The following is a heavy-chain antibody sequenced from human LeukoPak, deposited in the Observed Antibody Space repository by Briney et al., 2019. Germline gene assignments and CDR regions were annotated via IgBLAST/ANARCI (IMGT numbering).Heavy chain of an antibody. Sequence: PGGSLRLSCAASGFTFSSYGMSWVRQAPGKGLEWVSSISSSSSYIYYADSVKGRFTISRDNAKNSLYLQMNSLRAEDTAVYYCARALYRQHIVVVNAKNYWYFDLWGRGTLVTVSS. D-gene: IGHD2-21*01. J-gene: IGHJ2*01. V-gene: IGHV3-21*01. CDR3: ARALYRQHIVVVNAKNYWYFDL. CDR1: GFTFSSYG. CDR2: ISSSSSYI.